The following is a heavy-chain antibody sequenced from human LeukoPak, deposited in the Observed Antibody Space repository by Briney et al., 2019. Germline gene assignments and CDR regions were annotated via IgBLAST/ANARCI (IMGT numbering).Heavy chain of an antibody. V-gene: IGHV3-48*01. D-gene: IGHD1-26*01. Sequence: GGSLRLSCAASGFTFSTYTMNWVRQAPGKGLEWVSYISISSSSISYADSVKGRFTISRDDAKNSLYLQMNSLRAEDTAVYYCARAWGKFDYWGQGTLVTVSS. CDR2: ISISSSSI. CDR1: GFTFSTYT. J-gene: IGHJ4*02. CDR3: ARAWGKFDY.